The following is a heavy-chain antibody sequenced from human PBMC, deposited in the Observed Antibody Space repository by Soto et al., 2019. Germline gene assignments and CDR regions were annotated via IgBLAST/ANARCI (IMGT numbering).Heavy chain of an antibody. Sequence: QVQLVESGGGVVQPGRSLRLSCAASGFTFSSYAMHWVRQAPGKGLEWVAVISYDGSNKYYADSVKGRSTTSRDNSKNTLYLQMNSLRAEDTAVYYCARERSSGYFDYWGQGTLVTVSS. V-gene: IGHV3-30-3*01. CDR3: ARERSSGYFDY. CDR1: GFTFSSYA. D-gene: IGHD6-19*01. J-gene: IGHJ4*02. CDR2: ISYDGSNK.